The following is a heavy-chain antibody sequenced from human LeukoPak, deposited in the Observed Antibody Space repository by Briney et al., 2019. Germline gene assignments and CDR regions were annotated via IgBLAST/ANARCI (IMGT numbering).Heavy chain of an antibody. Sequence: GGSLRLSCAASGFTFSNYGMNWVRQAPGKGLEWVSGITGRGENTYYADSVKGRFTISRDNAKNSPYLQMNSLRAEDTAVYYCARVYYYDSSGPTPDYWGQGTLVTVSS. V-gene: IGHV3-23*01. CDR1: GFTFSNYG. CDR2: ITGRGENT. J-gene: IGHJ4*02. D-gene: IGHD3-22*01. CDR3: ARVYYYDSSGPTPDY.